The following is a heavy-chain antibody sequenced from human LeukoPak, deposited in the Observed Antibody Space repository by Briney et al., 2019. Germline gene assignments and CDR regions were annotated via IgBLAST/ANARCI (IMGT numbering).Heavy chain of an antibody. CDR2: IWYDESKK. V-gene: IGHV3-33*01. CDR1: GFTFRNYG. Sequence: PGGSLRLSCETSGFTFRNYGMHWVRQAPGKGPDWVAVIWYDESKKYYADSVKGRFTISRDISKNTLYLQMNSLRAEDTAVYYCARDDCSTTICLAYWGQGTLVSVSS. J-gene: IGHJ4*02. CDR3: ARDDCSTTICLAY. D-gene: IGHD2-2*01.